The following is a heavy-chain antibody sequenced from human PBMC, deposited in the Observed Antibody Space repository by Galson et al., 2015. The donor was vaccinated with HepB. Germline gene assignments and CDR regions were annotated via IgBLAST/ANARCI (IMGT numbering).Heavy chain of an antibody. CDR3: ARERYDYVWGSYPRPPYGMDV. D-gene: IGHD3-16*01. Sequence: ETLSLTCAAYGGSFSGYYWSWIRQPPGKGLEWIGEINHSGSTNYNPSLKSRVTISVDTSKNQFSLKLSSVTAADTAVYYCARERYDYVWGSYPRPPYGMDVWGQGTTVTVSS. CDR1: GGSFSGYY. J-gene: IGHJ6*02. CDR2: INHSGST. V-gene: IGHV4-34*01.